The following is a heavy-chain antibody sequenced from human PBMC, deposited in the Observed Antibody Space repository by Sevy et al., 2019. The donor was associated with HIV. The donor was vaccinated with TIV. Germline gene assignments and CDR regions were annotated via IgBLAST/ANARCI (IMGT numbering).Heavy chain of an antibody. V-gene: IGHV3-33*01. J-gene: IGHJ6*02. Sequence: GGSLRLSCAASGFTFSSYGMHWVRQAPGKGLEWVAVIWYDGSNKYYADSVKGRFTISRDNSKNTLYLQMNSLRAEDTAVYYCARDRRRIQLWLHHYYYGMDVWGQGTTVTVSS. CDR3: ARDRRRIQLWLHHYYYGMDV. CDR2: IWYDGSNK. D-gene: IGHD5-18*01. CDR1: GFTFSSYG.